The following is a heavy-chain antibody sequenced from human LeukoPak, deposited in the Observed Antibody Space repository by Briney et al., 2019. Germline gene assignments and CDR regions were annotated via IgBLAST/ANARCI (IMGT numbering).Heavy chain of an antibody. V-gene: IGHV3-15*01. CDR2: IKSKDDGATR. J-gene: IGHJ4*02. CDR3: GLGSGRSDFDY. CDR1: GFSFSNAW. Sequence: GGSLRLSCVVTGFSFSNAWMSWVRQAPGKRLEWVGRIKSKDDGATRDFAAPVRGRFSISRDDSKNTVYLQMDNLRSDDSAVYYCGLGSGRSDFDYWGQGTLVTASS. D-gene: IGHD3-10*01.